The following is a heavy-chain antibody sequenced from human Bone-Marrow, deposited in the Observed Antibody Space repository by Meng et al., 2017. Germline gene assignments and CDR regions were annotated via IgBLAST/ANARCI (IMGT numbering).Heavy chain of an antibody. Sequence: ASVKVSCKASGYTFISYGISWVRQAPGQGLEWMGWISAYTGNTNYAQKLQGRVTMTTDTSTSTAYMELRSLRSDDTAVYYCARDAHRGGSYFFDYWGQGTLVTVSS. J-gene: IGHJ4*02. CDR3: ARDAHRGGSYFFDY. V-gene: IGHV1-18*01. CDR2: ISAYTGNT. CDR1: GYTFISYG. D-gene: IGHD1-26*01.